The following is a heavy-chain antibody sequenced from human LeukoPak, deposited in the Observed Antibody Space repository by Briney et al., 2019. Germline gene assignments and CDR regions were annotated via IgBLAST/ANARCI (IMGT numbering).Heavy chain of an antibody. J-gene: IGHJ4*02. Sequence: SETLSLTSTVSGGSISSNYWSWIRQPAGKGLEWIGRIYTSESTNYNPSLKSRATMTLDTSKTQFSLKLSSVTAADAAVYYFAPIGYSKNYWSQGTLVTVS. CDR1: GGSISSNY. CDR3: APIGYSKNY. V-gene: IGHV4-4*07. D-gene: IGHD6-13*01. CDR2: IYTSEST.